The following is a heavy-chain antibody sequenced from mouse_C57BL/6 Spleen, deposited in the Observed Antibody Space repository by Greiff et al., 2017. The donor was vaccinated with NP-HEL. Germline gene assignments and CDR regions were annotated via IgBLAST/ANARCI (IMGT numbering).Heavy chain of an antibody. D-gene: IGHD2-3*01. CDR1: GYTFTSYW. J-gene: IGHJ2*01. V-gene: IGHV1-61*01. CDR3: ARGGDGYPDYFDY. CDR2: IYPSDSET. Sequence: VQLQQPGAELVRPGSSVKLSCKASGYTFTSYWMDWVKQRPGQGLEWIGNIYPSDSETHYNQKFKDKATLTVDKSSSTAYMQLSSLTSEDSAVYYCARGGDGYPDYFDYWGQGTTLTVSS.